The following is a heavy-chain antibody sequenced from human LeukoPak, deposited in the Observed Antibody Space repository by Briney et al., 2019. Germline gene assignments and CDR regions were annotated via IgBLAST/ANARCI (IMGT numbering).Heavy chain of an antibody. CDR1: GFTFSTYW. CDR3: ARGGTYSLSPLDY. CDR2: IHGDEVTT. D-gene: IGHD3-16*01. J-gene: IGHJ4*02. Sequence: GALRLSCAASGFTFSTYWLYWVRQAPGKGLVWVSRIHGDEVTTAYADSMKGRFTISRDNAKNTQYLQMNRLRVEDTAVYYCARGGTYSLSPLDYWGQGTLVTVSS. V-gene: IGHV3-74*01.